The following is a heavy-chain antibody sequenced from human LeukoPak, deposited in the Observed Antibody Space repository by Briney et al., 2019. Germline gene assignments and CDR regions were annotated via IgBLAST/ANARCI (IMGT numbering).Heavy chain of an antibody. D-gene: IGHD2-2*01. CDR1: GYSFTSYW. CDR3: ARHPEDIVVVPAAQEVSYYYYMDV. Sequence: GGSLKISCKGSGYSFTSYWIGWVRQMPGKGLEWMGIIYPGGSDTRYSPSFQGQVTISADKSISTAYLQWSSLKASDTAMYYCARHPEDIVVVPAAQEVSYYYYMDVWGKGTTVTVSS. CDR2: IYPGGSDT. J-gene: IGHJ6*03. V-gene: IGHV5-51*01.